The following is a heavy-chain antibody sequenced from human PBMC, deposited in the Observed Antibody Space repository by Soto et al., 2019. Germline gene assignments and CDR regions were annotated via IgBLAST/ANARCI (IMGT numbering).Heavy chain of an antibody. Sequence: PSETLSLTCTVSGGSISRYYWSWIRQPPWKGLEWIGYIYYSGSTNYNPSLKSRVTISVDTSKNQFSLKLSSVTAADTAVYYCARHPAEGQLPYYSCDYYMDVWGKGTTVTVAS. D-gene: IGHD2-2*01. J-gene: IGHJ6*03. CDR2: IYYSGST. CDR3: ARHPAEGQLPYYSCDYYMDV. V-gene: IGHV4-59*08. CDR1: GGSISRYY.